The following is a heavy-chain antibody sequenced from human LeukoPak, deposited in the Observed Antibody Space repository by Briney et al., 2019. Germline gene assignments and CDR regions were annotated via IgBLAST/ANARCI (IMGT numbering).Heavy chain of an antibody. D-gene: IGHD1-14*01. CDR2: IYHSGST. CDR1: GDSIRSSNW. Sequence: SETLSLTCAVSGDSIRSSNWCSWVRQPPGKGQEWIGEIYHSGSTNYNPSLKSRVTISVDKSKNQFSLNLISVTAADSAVYYCARRYRTFYFDYWGQGTQVTVSS. CDR3: ARRYRTFYFDY. V-gene: IGHV4-4*02. J-gene: IGHJ4*02.